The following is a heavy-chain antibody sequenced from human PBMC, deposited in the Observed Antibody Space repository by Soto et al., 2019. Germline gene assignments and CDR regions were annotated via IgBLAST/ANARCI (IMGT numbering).Heavy chain of an antibody. V-gene: IGHV1-8*01. D-gene: IGHD2-2*02. CDR3: ARVQFSIASCYSDY. CDR2: MNPNSGNT. CDR1: GYTFTSYD. J-gene: IGHJ4*02. Sequence: QVQLVQSGAEVKKPGASVKVSCKASGYTFTSYDINWVRQATGQGLEWMGWMNPNSGNTGYAQKFQGRVTMTRNTSISTAYMELSSLRSDDTAVFYCARVQFSIASCYSDYWGQGTLVTVSS.